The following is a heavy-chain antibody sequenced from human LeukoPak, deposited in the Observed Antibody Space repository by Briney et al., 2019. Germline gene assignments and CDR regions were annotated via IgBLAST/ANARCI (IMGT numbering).Heavy chain of an antibody. V-gene: IGHV3-15*07. J-gene: IGHJ4*02. Sequence: GGSLRLSCVVSGLRFRYYGMHWVRQAPGKGLKWVGRIKSKTDGGTIDSAAPVKGRFTISRDDSKNTLYLQMNSLKIEDTAVYYCTTEGGTEYSSSWSDGGFDFWGQGTLVTVSS. CDR2: IKSKTDGGTI. CDR3: TTEGGTEYSSSWSDGGFDF. CDR1: GLRFRYYG. D-gene: IGHD6-13*01.